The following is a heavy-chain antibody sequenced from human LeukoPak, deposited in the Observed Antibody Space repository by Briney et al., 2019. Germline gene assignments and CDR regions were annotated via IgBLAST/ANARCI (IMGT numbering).Heavy chain of an antibody. CDR3: AILGASYYYYYYGMDV. CDR1: GYTFTSYY. V-gene: IGHV1-2*02. J-gene: IGHJ6*02. D-gene: IGHD1-26*01. Sequence: PGASVKVSCKASGYTFTSYYMHWVRQAPGQGLEWMGWINPNSGGTNYAQKFQGRVTMTRDTSISTAYMELSRLRSDDTAVYYCAILGASYYYYYYGMDVWGQGTTVTVSS. CDR2: INPNSGGT.